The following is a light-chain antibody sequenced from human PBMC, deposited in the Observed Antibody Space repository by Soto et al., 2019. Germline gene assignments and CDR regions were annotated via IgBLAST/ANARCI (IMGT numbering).Light chain of an antibody. CDR2: GAS. J-gene: IGKJ1*01. CDR3: QQYEKWPSWK. Sequence: EIVMTQSPATLSMSPGETATLSCRASQSVSDNLAWYQQKPGQAPRILIYGASSSSTGIPARFSGSGSGTEFTLTISSLQAEDFAVYYCQQYEKWPSWKFVQGTKVDVK. CDR1: QSVSDN. V-gene: IGKV3-15*01.